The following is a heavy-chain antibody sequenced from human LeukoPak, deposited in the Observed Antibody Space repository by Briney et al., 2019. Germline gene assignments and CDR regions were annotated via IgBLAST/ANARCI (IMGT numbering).Heavy chain of an antibody. CDR2: IYYSGNT. V-gene: IGHV4-39*07. J-gene: IGHJ4*02. CDR1: GGSISSTSYY. Sequence: SETLSLTCTVSGGSISSTSYYWGWIRQPPGKGLEWIGSIYYSGNTYYNPSLKSRVTISVDTFKNQFSLKLSSVTAADTAVYYCAREGAEYYSILTGPFDYWGQGTLVTVSS. D-gene: IGHD3-9*01. CDR3: AREGAEYYSILTGPFDY.